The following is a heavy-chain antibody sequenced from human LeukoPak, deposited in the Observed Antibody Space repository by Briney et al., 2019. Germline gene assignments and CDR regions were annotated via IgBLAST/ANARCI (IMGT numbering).Heavy chain of an antibody. Sequence: PGGSLRLSCAASGFTFSDYYMSWIRQAPGKGLEWVSYISSSGSTIYYADSVKGRFTISRDNAKNSLYLQMNSLRAEDTAVYYWARTSTGGSDYDILTGYYNRRGAFDYWGQGTLVTVSS. CDR2: ISSSGSTI. CDR1: GFTFSDYY. J-gene: IGHJ4*02. D-gene: IGHD3-9*01. CDR3: ARTSTGGSDYDILTGYYNRRGAFDY. V-gene: IGHV3-11*01.